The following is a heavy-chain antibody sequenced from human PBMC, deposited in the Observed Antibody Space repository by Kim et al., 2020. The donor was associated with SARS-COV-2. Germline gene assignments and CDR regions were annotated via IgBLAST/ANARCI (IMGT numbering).Heavy chain of an antibody. D-gene: IGHD2-15*01. J-gene: IGHJ4*02. V-gene: IGHV1-58*01. CDR1: GFTFTSSA. CDR3: AAPQYCSGGSCYLHFDY. CDR2: IVVGSGNT. Sequence: SVKVSCKASGFTFTSSAVQWVRQARGQRLEWIGWIVVGSGNTNYAQKFQERVTITRDMSTSTAYMELSSLRSEDTAVYYCAAPQYCSGGSCYLHFDYWGQGTLVTVSS.